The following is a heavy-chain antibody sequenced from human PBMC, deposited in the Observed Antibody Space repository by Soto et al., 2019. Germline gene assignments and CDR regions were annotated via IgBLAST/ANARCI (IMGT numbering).Heavy chain of an antibody. D-gene: IGHD6-6*01. Sequence: SETLSLTCTVSGGSISSSSYYRGWIRQPPGKGLEWIGSIYYSGSTYYNPSLKSRVTISVDTSKNQFSLKLSSVTAADTAVYYCARRVYSSSRGTRSWFDPWGQGTLVTVSS. CDR3: ARRVYSSSRGTRSWFDP. CDR2: IYYSGST. J-gene: IGHJ5*02. V-gene: IGHV4-39*01. CDR1: GGSISSSSYY.